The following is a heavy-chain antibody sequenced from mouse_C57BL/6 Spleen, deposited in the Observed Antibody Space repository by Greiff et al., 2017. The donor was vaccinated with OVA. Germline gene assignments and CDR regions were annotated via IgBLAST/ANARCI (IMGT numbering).Heavy chain of an antibody. J-gene: IGHJ3*01. D-gene: IGHD1-1*02. CDR1: GYTFTDYY. CDR3: ARGGKGAWFAY. V-gene: IGHV1-19*01. CDR2: INPYNGGT. Sequence: EVKLQESGPVLVKPGASVKMSCKASGYTFTDYYMNWVKQSHGKSLEWIGVINPYNGGTSYNQKFKGKATLTVDKSSSTAYMELNSLTSEDSAVYDCARGGKGAWFAYWGQGTLVTVSA.